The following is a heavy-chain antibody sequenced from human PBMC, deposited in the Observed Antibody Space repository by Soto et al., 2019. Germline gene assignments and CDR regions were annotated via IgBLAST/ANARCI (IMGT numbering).Heavy chain of an antibody. V-gene: IGHV1-18*01. Sequence: GASVKVSCKASGYTFTSYGINWVRQAPGQGLEWMGWISAYNGNTIYAQNLQGRVTMTTDTSTSTAYMELRSLSPDDTAVYYCARYRPGVSPVDYWGQGTLVTVSS. D-gene: IGHD3-16*02. CDR3: ARYRPGVSPVDY. J-gene: IGHJ4*02. CDR1: GYTFTSYG. CDR2: ISAYNGNT.